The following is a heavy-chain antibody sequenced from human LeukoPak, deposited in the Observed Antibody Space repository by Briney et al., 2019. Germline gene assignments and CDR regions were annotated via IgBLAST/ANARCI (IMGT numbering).Heavy chain of an antibody. CDR3: AKTYRNSWDLDY. D-gene: IGHD6-13*01. CDR2: ISYDGSNK. Sequence: TGGSLRLSCAASGFTFSSYAMHWVRQAPGKGLEWVAVISYDGSNKNYADSVKGRFTISRDNSKNTLYLQMNSLRAEDTAVYYCAKTYRNSWDLDYWGQGTLVTVSS. CDR1: GFTFSSYA. J-gene: IGHJ4*02. V-gene: IGHV3-30-3*02.